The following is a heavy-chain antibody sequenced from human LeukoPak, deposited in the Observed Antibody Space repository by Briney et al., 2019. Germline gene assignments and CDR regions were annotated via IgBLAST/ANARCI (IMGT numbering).Heavy chain of an antibody. Sequence: SETLSLTCTVSGGSISSYYWSWIRQPPGKGLEWIGYIYYSGSTNYNPSLKSRVTISVDTSKNQFSLKLSSVAAADTAVYYCARDRRYSGYDYGFDYWGQGTLVTVSS. D-gene: IGHD5-12*01. CDR3: ARDRRYSGYDYGFDY. J-gene: IGHJ4*02. V-gene: IGHV4-59*01. CDR1: GGSISSYY. CDR2: IYYSGST.